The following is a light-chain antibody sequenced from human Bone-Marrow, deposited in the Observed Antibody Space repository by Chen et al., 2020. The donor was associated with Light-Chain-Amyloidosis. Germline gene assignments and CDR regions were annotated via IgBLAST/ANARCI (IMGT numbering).Light chain of an antibody. J-gene: IGLJ1*01. CDR2: EVT. CDR1: RSDVGGDNH. Sequence: QSALTQPASVSGSPGQSITISCTGTRSDVGGDNHVSWYQQHPDKAPKLMIYEVTNRPSWVPDRFSGSKSDNTASLTITGLQTEDEADYFCSSNTITNTLVFGSGTRVTVL. CDR3: SSNTITNTLV. V-gene: IGLV2-14*01.